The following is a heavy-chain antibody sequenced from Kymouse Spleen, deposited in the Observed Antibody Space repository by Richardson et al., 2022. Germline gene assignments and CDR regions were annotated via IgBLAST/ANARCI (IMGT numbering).Heavy chain of an antibody. Sequence: EVQLVESGGGLVQPGGSLRLSCAASGFTFSDHYMDWVRQAPGKGLEWVGRTRNKANSYTTEYAASVKGRFTISRDDSKNSLYLQMNSLKTEDTAVYYCAYSSSSYYYYGMDVWGQGTTVTVSS. CDR3: AYSSSSYYYYGMDV. V-gene: IGHV3-72*01. D-gene: IGHD6-6*01. CDR1: GFTFSDHY. CDR2: TRNKANSYTT. J-gene: IGHJ6*02.